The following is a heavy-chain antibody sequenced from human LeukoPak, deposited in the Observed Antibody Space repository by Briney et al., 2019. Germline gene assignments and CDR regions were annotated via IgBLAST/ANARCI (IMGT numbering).Heavy chain of an antibody. Sequence: GGSLRLSCAASGFTFSNAWMSWVRQAPGKGLEWVAFIRYDGSNKYYADSVKGRFTISRDNSKNTLYLQMNSLRAEDTAVYYCAKARQLQGYFQHWGQGTLVTVSS. J-gene: IGHJ1*01. CDR1: GFTFSNAW. V-gene: IGHV3-30*02. CDR3: AKARQLQGYFQH. CDR2: IRYDGSNK. D-gene: IGHD6-6*01.